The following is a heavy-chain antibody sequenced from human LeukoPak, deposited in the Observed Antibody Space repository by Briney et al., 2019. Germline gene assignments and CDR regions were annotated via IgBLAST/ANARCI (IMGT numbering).Heavy chain of an antibody. V-gene: IGHV3-21*01. J-gene: IGHJ5*02. D-gene: IGHD3-16*01. CDR3: ARARLGYYDEHFDP. Sequence: PGGSLRLSCATPGFTFSDYSMTWVRQAPGKGLEWVSSITSTSSHINYADSVRGRFTISRDNAKNALFLQMTSLTDEDTALYYCARARLGYYDEHFDPWGQGTQVTVSS. CDR1: GFTFSDYS. CDR2: ITSTSSHI.